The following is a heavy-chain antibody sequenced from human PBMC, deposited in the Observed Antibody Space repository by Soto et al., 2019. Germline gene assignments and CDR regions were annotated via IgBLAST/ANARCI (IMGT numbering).Heavy chain of an antibody. J-gene: IGHJ6*03. Sequence: GSLRLSCAASGFTFSSYAMSWVRQAPGKGLEWVSAISGSGGSNYYADSVKGRFTISRDNSKNTLYLQMNSLRAEDTAVYYCAKFHGCSSTSCPDYYYYMDVWGKGTTVTVSS. D-gene: IGHD2-2*01. CDR3: AKFHGCSSTSCPDYYYYMDV. CDR2: ISGSGGSN. CDR1: GFTFSSYA. V-gene: IGHV3-23*01.